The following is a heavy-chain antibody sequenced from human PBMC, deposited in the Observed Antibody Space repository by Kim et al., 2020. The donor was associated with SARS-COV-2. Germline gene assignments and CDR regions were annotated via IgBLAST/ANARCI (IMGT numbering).Heavy chain of an antibody. CDR3: ARSDTIFGVVIIPGFAFDI. Sequence: SRVTISVDPSKNQFSLKLSSVTAADTAVYYCARSDTIFGVVIIPGFAFDIWGQGTMVTVSS. V-gene: IGHV4-34*01. J-gene: IGHJ3*02. D-gene: IGHD3-3*01.